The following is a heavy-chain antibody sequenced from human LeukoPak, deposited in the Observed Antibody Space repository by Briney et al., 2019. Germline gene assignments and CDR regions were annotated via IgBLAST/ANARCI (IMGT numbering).Heavy chain of an antibody. D-gene: IGHD6-13*01. CDR3: ARSRYGTTWSSSWEFDY. CDR2: IYSGGST. CDR1: GFTVSSNY. V-gene: IGHV3-66*01. J-gene: IGHJ4*02. Sequence: GGSLRLSCAASGFTVSSNYMNWVRQAPGRGLEWVAVIYSGGSTYYADSVKGRFTISRDNSKNTLYLQMNSLRAEDTAVYYCARSRYGTTWSSSWEFDYWGQGTLVTVSS.